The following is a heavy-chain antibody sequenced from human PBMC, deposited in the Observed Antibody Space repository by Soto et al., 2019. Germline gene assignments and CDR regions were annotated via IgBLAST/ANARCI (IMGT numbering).Heavy chain of an antibody. CDR1: GGSILSNYW. J-gene: IGHJ5*02. V-gene: IGHV4-4*02. Sequence: PSATLSLSCAVSGGSILSNYWWSWVLPPPGKGLEWIGEIYHSGSTNYNPSLKSRVTISVDKSKNQFSLKLSSVTAADTAVYYCARLAKLRFLEWDSSGWFDLWGQGNLVTVSS. D-gene: IGHD3-3*01. CDR3: ARLAKLRFLEWDSSGWFDL. CDR2: IYHSGST.